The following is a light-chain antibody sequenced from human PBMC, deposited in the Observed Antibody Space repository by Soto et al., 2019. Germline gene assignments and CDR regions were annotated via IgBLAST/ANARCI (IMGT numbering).Light chain of an antibody. CDR1: QSVSSK. Sequence: EVVVTQSPATLSVSRGEGATLSCRGSQSVSSKLAWYQQKPGQAPRLLIYDASTRATDIPPRFSGSGSGTDFTLTISSLEPEDFAVYYCQQRRSWHQTIPFGEGTRLEIK. CDR2: DAS. V-gene: IGKV3D-11*02. J-gene: IGKJ5*01. CDR3: QQRRSWHQTIP.